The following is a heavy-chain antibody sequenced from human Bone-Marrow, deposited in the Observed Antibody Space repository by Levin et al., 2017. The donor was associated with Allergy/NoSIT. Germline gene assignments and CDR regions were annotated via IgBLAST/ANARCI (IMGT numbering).Heavy chain of an antibody. J-gene: IGHJ4*02. D-gene: IGHD2-15*01. CDR2: ISSSSSYI. V-gene: IGHV3-21*01. CDR3: ARPPRYCSGGSCYLDY. Sequence: MSGGSLRLSCAASGFTLRSYSMNWVRQAPGKGLEWVSSISSSSSYIYYADSVKGRFTISRDNAKNSLYLQINSLRAEDTAVYYCARPPRYCSGGSCYLDYWGQGTLVTVSS. CDR1: GFTLRSYS.